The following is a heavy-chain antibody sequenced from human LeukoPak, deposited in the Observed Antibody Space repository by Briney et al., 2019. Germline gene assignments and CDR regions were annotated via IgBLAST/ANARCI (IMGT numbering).Heavy chain of an antibody. V-gene: IGHV3-21*01. Sequence: GGSLRLSCAASGFTFSSCSMNWVRQAPGKGLEWVSSISSSSSYIYYADSVKGRFTISRDNAKNSLYLQMNSLRAEDTAVYYCARDRSGMIVVVHFDYWGQGTLVTVSS. CDR2: ISSSSSYI. CDR1: GFTFSSCS. J-gene: IGHJ4*02. CDR3: ARDRSGMIVVVHFDY. D-gene: IGHD3-22*01.